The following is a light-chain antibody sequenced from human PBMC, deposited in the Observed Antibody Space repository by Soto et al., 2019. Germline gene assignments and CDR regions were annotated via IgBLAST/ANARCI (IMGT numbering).Light chain of an antibody. J-gene: IGKJ1*01. CDR3: QQYDNYPWT. Sequence: EIVMTQSPTTVSVSPRERATLSCRASQSVSDKLAWYQQKPGQAPRLLIYHASARATGIPARFSGRGSGTEFTLTISSLQPDDFGTYYCQQYDNYPWTFGQGTKV. CDR2: HAS. V-gene: IGKV3-15*01. CDR1: QSVSDK.